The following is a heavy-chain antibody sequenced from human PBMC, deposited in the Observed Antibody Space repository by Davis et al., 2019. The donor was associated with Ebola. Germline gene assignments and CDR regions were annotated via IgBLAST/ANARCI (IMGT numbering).Heavy chain of an antibody. CDR1: GFTFSSYA. D-gene: IGHD3-10*01. Sequence: GESLKISCAASGFTFSSYAMHWVRQAPGKGLEYVSTIRSNGGSTYYADSVKGRFTISRDNSKNTLYLQMGSLRAEDMAVYYCARALSITLDVWGQGTTVTVSS. V-gene: IGHV3-64*02. J-gene: IGHJ6*02. CDR2: IRSNGGST. CDR3: ARALSITLDV.